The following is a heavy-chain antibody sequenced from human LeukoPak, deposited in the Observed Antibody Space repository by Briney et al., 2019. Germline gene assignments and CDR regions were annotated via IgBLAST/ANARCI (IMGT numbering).Heavy chain of an antibody. D-gene: IGHD2-2*01. CDR2: IRYDGDNK. V-gene: IGHV3-30*02. J-gene: IGHJ4*02. CDR3: AKGREKYCTSTSCYHGY. CDR1: GFTFSRYG. Sequence: GGSLRLSCAASGFTFSRYGMHWVRQAPGKGLEWVAFIRYDGDNKYYADSVKGRFTISRDNSENTLYLQMNSLRVEDTAVYFCAKGREKYCTSTSCYHGYWGQGTLVTVSS.